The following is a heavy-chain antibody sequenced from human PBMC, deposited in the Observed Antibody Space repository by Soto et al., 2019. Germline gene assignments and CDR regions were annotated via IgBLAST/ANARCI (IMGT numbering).Heavy chain of an antibody. Sequence: QVQLQESDPGLVKPSGTLSLTCAVSGGAISSSKWWSWVRQPPGKGLEWIGVIYHSGNTNYNPSLNSRFTMPVYKSRNQFSLQLSYVTDGDSTVYHCTRRWSEGRVDYWCQGTLATVSS. CDR2: IYHSGNT. J-gene: IGHJ4*02. CDR3: TRRWSEGRVDY. CDR1: GGAISSSKW. V-gene: IGHV4-4*02.